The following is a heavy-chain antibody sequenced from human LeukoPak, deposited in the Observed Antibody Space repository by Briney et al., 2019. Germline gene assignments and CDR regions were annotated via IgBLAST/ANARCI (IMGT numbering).Heavy chain of an antibody. CDR3: ARFHSGPSGWYVLWYFDL. D-gene: IGHD6-19*01. J-gene: IGHJ2*01. Sequence: SETLTLTCTVSGGSDSSYYRSWIRQPPGKGLEWIGYSYNSENTKYNSSLESRVTISVDTSKNQFFLKLSSVTAADTAVYYCARFHSGPSGWYVLWYFDLWGRGTLVTVSS. V-gene: IGHV4-4*09. CDR1: GGSDSSYY. CDR2: SYNSENT.